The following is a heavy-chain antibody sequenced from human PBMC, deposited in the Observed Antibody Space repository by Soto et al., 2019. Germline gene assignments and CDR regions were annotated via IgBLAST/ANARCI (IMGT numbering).Heavy chain of an antibody. V-gene: IGHV1-46*01. D-gene: IGHD6-19*01. CDR3: ARGGSSGWYFAEYFQH. CDR1: GYTFTSYY. Sequence: ASVKVSCKASGYTFTSYYMHWVRQAPGQGLEWMGIINPSGGSTSYAQKFQGRVTMTRDTSTSTVYMELSSLRSEDTAVYYCARGGSSGWYFAEYFQHWRQGTLVTVSS. CDR2: INPSGGST. J-gene: IGHJ1*01.